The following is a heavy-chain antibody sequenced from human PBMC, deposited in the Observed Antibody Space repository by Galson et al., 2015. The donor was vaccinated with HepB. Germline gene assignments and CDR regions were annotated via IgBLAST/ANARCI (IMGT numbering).Heavy chain of an antibody. CDR1: GGSISSSSYY. CDR3: AGDSPRALPFDY. V-gene: IGHV4-39*07. Sequence: QVQLQESGPGLVKPSETLSLTCTVSGGSISSSSYYWGWIRQPPGKGLEWIGSIYYSGSTYYNPSLKSRVTISVDTSKNQFSLKLSSVTAADTAVYYCAGDSPRALPFDYWGQGTLVTVSS. J-gene: IGHJ4*02. CDR2: IYYSGST.